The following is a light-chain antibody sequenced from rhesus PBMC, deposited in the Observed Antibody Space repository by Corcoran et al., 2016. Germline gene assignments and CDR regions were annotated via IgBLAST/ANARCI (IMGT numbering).Light chain of an antibody. Sequence: DIQMTQSPSSLSASVGDRVTVTCRASRGINRELSWYQQKPGKVPTLLIYGTSSCQTGVSSRFSGSGAGTDYTLTISSLQPEDVATYYGLQDYTTPYSFGQGTKVEIK. CDR2: GTS. J-gene: IGKJ2*01. CDR1: RGINRE. V-gene: IGKV1-94*01. CDR3: LQDYTTPYS.